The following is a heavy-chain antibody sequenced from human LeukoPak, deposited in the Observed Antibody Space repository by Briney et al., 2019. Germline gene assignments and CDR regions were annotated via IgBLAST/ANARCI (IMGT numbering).Heavy chain of an antibody. J-gene: IGHJ3*02. V-gene: IGHV4-34*01. CDR1: GGSFSGYY. Sequence: SETLSLTCAVYGGSFSGYYWSWIRQPPGKGLEWIGEINHSGSANYNPSLKSRVTISVDTSKSQFSLQLTSVTAADTAVYYCARRLDIWGQGTMVTVSS. CDR2: INHSGSA. CDR3: ARRLDI.